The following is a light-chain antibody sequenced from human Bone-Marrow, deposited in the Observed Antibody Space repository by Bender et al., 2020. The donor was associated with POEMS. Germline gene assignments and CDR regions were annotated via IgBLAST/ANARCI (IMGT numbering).Light chain of an antibody. V-gene: IGLV2-23*01. CDR1: SSDVGHYNL. Sequence: QSALTQPASVSGSPGQSITISCTGTSSDVGHYNLVSWYQQHPDKAPKVMIYEDNKRPSGVSNRFSASKSGNTASLTISGLQADDEADYYCCSTAGGSTVIFGGGTTVTVL. J-gene: IGLJ2*01. CDR2: EDN. CDR3: CSTAGGSTVI.